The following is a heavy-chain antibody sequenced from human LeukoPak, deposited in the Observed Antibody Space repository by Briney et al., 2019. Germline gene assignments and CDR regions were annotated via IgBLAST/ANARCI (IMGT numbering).Heavy chain of an antibody. CDR2: IKQDGSEK. Sequence: GGSLRLSCAASGFTFSSYWMSWVRQAPGKGLEWVANIKQDGSEKYYVDSVKGRFTISRDNAKNSLYLQMNSLRAEDTAVYYCARSQLLGWLRSDLYFDYWGQGTLVTVSS. CDR3: ARSQLLGWLRSDLYFDY. J-gene: IGHJ4*02. D-gene: IGHD5-12*01. CDR1: GFTFSSYW. V-gene: IGHV3-7*01.